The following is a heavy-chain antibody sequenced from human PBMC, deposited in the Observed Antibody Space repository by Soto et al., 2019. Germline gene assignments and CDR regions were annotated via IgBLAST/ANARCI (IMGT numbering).Heavy chain of an antibody. D-gene: IGHD2-21*02. J-gene: IGHJ6*02. V-gene: IGHV4-59*01. CDR1: GGSIRSYY. CDR2: LYNSGST. CDR3: ARDLWGYCGTDCYPLDV. Sequence: SETLSLTCTVSGGSIRSYYWSWIRQAPGKGLEWIGYLYNSGSTVYNPSLKSRVTISVDTSKNQFSLKLSSVTAADWAVYYCARDLWGYCGTDCYPLDVWGQGTTVTVSS.